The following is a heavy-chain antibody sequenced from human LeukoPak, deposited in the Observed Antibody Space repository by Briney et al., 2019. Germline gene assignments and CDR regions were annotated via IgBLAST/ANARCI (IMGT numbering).Heavy chain of an antibody. D-gene: IGHD6-13*01. V-gene: IGHV4-39*07. J-gene: IGHJ4*02. CDR2: IYYSGST. CDR3: VQGAAAGTSWDY. CDR1: GGSISSSSYY. Sequence: SETLSLTCTVSGGSISSSSYYWGWIRQPPGKGLEWIGSIYYSGSTYYNPSLKSRVTISVDTSKNQFSLKLSSVTAADTAVYYCVQGAAAGTSWDYWGQGTLVTVSS.